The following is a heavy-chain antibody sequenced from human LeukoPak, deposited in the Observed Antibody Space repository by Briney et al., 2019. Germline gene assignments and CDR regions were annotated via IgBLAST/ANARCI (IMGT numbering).Heavy chain of an antibody. CDR3: ARTRQGFRFDP. V-gene: IGHV3-53*01. J-gene: IGHJ5*02. CDR2: IYSGGST. CDR1: GFTVSSNY. Sequence: GGSLRLSCAASGFTVSSNYVSWVRQAPGKGLEWVSVIYSGGSTYYADSVKGRFTISRDNSKNTLYLQMNSLRAEDTAVYYCARTRQGFRFDPWGQGTLVTVSS.